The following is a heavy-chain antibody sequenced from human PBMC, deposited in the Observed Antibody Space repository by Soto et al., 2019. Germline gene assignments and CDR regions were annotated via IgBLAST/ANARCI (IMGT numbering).Heavy chain of an antibody. D-gene: IGHD6-19*01. Sequence: EVQLLESGGGLVQPGGSLRLSCAASGLTFSNYAMSWVRQAPGKGLEWVSAIGGSGGSTYYADSVKGRFTISRDNSKNTLYLQMNSLRAEDTAVYYCAKDLTAGLYYFDYWGQGTLVTVSS. CDR2: IGGSGGST. CDR1: GLTFSNYA. CDR3: AKDLTAGLYYFDY. V-gene: IGHV3-23*01. J-gene: IGHJ4*02.